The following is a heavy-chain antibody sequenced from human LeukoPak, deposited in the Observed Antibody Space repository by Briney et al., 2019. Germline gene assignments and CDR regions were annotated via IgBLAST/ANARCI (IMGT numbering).Heavy chain of an antibody. V-gene: IGHV4-39*01. D-gene: IGHD3-22*01. Sequence: PSETLSLTCTVSGGSISSSSCYWGWIRQPPGKGLEWIGSIYYSGSTYYNPSLKSRVTISVDTSKNQFSLKLSSVTAADTAAYYCARSKVKYYYDSSGYYYPPPEYFQHWGQGTLVTVSS. CDR2: IYYSGST. J-gene: IGHJ1*01. CDR3: ARSKVKYYYDSSGYYYPPPEYFQH. CDR1: GGSISSSSCY.